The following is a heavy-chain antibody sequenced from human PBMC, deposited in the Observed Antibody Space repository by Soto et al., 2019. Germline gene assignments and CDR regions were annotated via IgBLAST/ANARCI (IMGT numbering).Heavy chain of an antibody. CDR2: IVVGSGNT. CDR3: AAGYCSSTSCSGDYGMDV. CDR1: GFTFTSSA. J-gene: IGHJ6*02. Sequence: SVKGSCKASGFTFTSSAVQWVRQARGQRLEWIGWIVVGSGNTNYAQKFQERVTITRDMSTSTAYMELSSLRSEDTAVYYCAAGYCSSTSCSGDYGMDVWGQGTTVTVSS. D-gene: IGHD2-2*01. V-gene: IGHV1-58*01.